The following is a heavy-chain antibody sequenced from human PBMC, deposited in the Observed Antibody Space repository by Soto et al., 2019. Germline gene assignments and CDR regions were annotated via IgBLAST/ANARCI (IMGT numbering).Heavy chain of an antibody. V-gene: IGHV1-69*01. CDR1: GGTFSSYA. Sequence: QVQLVQSGAEVKKPGSSVKVSCKASGGTFSSYAISWVRQAPGQGLEWMGGSIPIFGTANYAQKFQGRVTITADESTSTAYMEPSSLRSEDTSVYYCARDPENCSGGSCCSFDPWGQGTLVTVSS. CDR2: SIPIFGTA. CDR3: ARDPENCSGGSCCSFDP. J-gene: IGHJ5*02. D-gene: IGHD2-15*01.